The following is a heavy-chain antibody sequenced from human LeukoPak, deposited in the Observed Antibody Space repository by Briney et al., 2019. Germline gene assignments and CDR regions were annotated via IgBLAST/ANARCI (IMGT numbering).Heavy chain of an antibody. D-gene: IGHD3-22*01. CDR1: GFTFSSFW. CDR2: IKQDGSEG. J-gene: IGHJ4*02. V-gene: IGHV3-7*01. Sequence: GGSLRLSCAASGFTFSSFWMSWVRQAPGKGLEWVANIKQDGSEGYYVDSVKGRFTISRDNAKNSLYLQMNSLRAEDTAVYCCARWEGNGYYFDYRGQGTLVTVSS. CDR3: ARWEGNGYYFDY.